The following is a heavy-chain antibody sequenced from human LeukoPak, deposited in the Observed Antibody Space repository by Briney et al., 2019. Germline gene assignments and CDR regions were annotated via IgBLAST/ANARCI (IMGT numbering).Heavy chain of an antibody. D-gene: IGHD3-3*01. CDR3: ARALGVYDFWSGINNWFDS. CDR1: GYTFTSYD. CDR2: MNPNSGNT. Sequence: ASVKVSCKASGYTFTSYDINWVRQATGQGPEWMGRMNPNSGNTGYAQKFQGRVTITRNTSISTAYMELSSLGSEDTAVYYCARALGVYDFWSGINNWFDSWGQGTLVTVSS. V-gene: IGHV1-8*03. J-gene: IGHJ5*01.